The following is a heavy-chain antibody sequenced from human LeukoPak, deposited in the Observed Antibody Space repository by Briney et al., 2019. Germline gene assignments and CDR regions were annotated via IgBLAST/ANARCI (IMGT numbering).Heavy chain of an antibody. D-gene: IGHD5-12*01. V-gene: IGHV4-34*01. Sequence: SETLSLTCAVYGGSFSGYYWSWIRQPPGKGLGWIGEINHSGTTNYNPSLKSRVTISVDTSKNPFSLKLSSVTAADTAVYYCARRPTIVPFLSRVGSFDAWGQGTLVTVSS. CDR1: GGSFSGYY. CDR2: INHSGTT. J-gene: IGHJ5*02. CDR3: ARRPTIVPFLSRVGSFDA.